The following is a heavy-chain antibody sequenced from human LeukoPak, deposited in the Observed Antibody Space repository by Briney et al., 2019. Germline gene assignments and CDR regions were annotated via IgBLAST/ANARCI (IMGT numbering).Heavy chain of an antibody. J-gene: IGHJ4*02. V-gene: IGHV3-7*01. CDR2: IKQDGSEK. D-gene: IGHD6-19*01. CDR3: ARRPTPSSGWSFDY. CDR1: GFTFSSYW. Sequence: GGSLRLSCAASGFTFSSYWMSWVRQAPGKGLEWVSNIKQDGSEKYYVGSVKGRFTISRDNAKNSLYLQMNSLRAEDTAVYYCARRPTPSSGWSFDYWGQGTLVTVSS.